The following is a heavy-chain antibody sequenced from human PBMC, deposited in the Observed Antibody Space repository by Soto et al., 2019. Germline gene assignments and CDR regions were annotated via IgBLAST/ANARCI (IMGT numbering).Heavy chain of an antibody. CDR2: IIPILGIA. CDR1: GGTFSSYT. CDR3: ARWNVVVVAATQYNWFDP. V-gene: IGHV1-69*02. Sequence: QVQLVQSGAEVKKPGSSVKVSCKASGGTFSSYTISWVRQAPGQGLEWMGRIIPILGIANYAQKFQGRVTITAHNSTRTAYMELSSLRTEDTAVYYCARWNVVVVAATQYNWFDPWGQGTLVTVSS. D-gene: IGHD2-15*01. J-gene: IGHJ5*02.